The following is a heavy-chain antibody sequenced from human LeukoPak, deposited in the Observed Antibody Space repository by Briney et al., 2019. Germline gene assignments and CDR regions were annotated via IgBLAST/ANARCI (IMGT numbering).Heavy chain of an antibody. J-gene: IGHJ6*02. CDR2: IYTSGST. D-gene: IGHD6-13*01. CDR1: GGSISSYY. Sequence: SETLSLTCTVPGGSISSYYRSWIRQPAGKGLEWIGRIYTSGSTNYNPSLKSRVTMSVDTSKNQFSLKLSSVTAADTAVYYCARTSSWDYYYGMDVWGQGTTVTVSS. V-gene: IGHV4-4*07. CDR3: ARTSSWDYYYGMDV.